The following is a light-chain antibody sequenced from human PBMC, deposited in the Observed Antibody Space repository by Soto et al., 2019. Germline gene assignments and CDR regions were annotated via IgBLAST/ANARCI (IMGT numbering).Light chain of an antibody. Sequence: EIVMTQSPATLSVSPGERATLSCRASQSVSSNLAWYQQKPGQAPRLLIYGASNRATDIPDRFSGSGSGTEFALTISSLQPDDFATYYCQQYDSFSVTFGQGTKVDI. CDR1: QSVSSN. V-gene: IGKV3D-15*01. CDR3: QQYDSFSVT. CDR2: GAS. J-gene: IGKJ1*01.